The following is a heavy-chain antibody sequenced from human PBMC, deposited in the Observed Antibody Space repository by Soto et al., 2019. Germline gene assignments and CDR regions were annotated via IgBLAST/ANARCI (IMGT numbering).Heavy chain of an antibody. V-gene: IGHV5-51*01. Sequence: PGESLKISCKASDTTHWIGWVRQKPGKGLEWMGIIYPGDSDTKYSPSFRGQVTISVDKSIGTAYLHWSSLKASDTATYYCARLVNYYFGMDVWGLGTTVTVSS. CDR3: ARLVNYYFGMDV. CDR1: DTTHW. J-gene: IGHJ6*02. CDR2: IYPGDSDT.